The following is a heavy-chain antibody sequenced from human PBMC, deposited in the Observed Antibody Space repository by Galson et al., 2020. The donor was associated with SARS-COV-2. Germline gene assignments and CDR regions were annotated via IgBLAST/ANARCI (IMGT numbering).Heavy chain of an antibody. CDR1: GFTFTSSA. CDR2: IVVGSGNT. CDR3: AAPSCSSTSCYDAFDI. J-gene: IGHJ3*02. Sequence: SVKVSCKASGFTFTSSAAQWVRQARGQRLEWIGWIVVGSGNTNYAQKFQERVTITRDMSTSTAYMELSSLRSEDTAVYYCAAPSCSSTSCYDAFDIWGQGTMVTVSS. D-gene: IGHD2-2*01. V-gene: IGHV1-58*01.